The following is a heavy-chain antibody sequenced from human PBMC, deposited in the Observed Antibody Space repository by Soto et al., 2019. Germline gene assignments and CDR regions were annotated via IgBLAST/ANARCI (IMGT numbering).Heavy chain of an antibody. CDR1: GFTFSSYG. D-gene: IGHD2-21*01. V-gene: IGHV3-30*18. CDR3: AKGRPGVAAAPDY. Sequence: GGSLRLSCAASGFTFSSYGMHWVRQAPGKGLEWVAVISYDGSNKYYADSVKGRFTISRDNSKNTLFLHMTNLRAGDTALYFCAKGRPGVAAAPDYWGQGTLVTVSS. J-gene: IGHJ4*02. CDR2: ISYDGSNK.